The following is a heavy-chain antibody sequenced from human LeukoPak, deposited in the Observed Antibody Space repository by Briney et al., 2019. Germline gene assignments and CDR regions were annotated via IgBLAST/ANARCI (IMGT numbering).Heavy chain of an antibody. Sequence: GGSLRLSCAASGFTFNSYEMNWVRQAPRKGLEWVSYINSGGSAICYADSVKGRFTISRDNAKNSLYLQMNSLRADDTAVYYCARGGSYVHYWGQGTLVTVSS. D-gene: IGHD1-26*01. CDR3: ARGGSYVHY. J-gene: IGHJ4*02. CDR1: GFTFNSYE. CDR2: INSGGSAI. V-gene: IGHV3-48*03.